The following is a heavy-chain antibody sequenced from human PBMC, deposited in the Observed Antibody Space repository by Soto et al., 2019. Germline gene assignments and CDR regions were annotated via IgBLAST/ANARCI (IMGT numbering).Heavy chain of an antibody. V-gene: IGHV1-18*01. CDR2: ISAYNGNT. J-gene: IGHJ3*02. CDR3: ARAMIVADLDPDAFDI. Sequence: QVQLVQSGAEVKKPGASVKVSCKASGYTFTSYGISWVRQAPGQGLEWMGWISAYNGNTDYAQKLQGRVTMTTDTSTSTAYMELRSLRSDDTAVYYCARAMIVADLDPDAFDIWGQGTMVTVSS. CDR1: GYTFTSYG. D-gene: IGHD3-22*01.